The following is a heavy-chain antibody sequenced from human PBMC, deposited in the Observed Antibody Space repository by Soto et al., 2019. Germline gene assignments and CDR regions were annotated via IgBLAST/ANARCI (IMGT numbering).Heavy chain of an antibody. CDR2: IYYSGST. V-gene: IGHV4-39*01. Sequence: KTSETLSLTCTVSGGSISSSSYYWGWIRQPPGKGLEWIGSIYYSGSTYYNPSLKSRVTISVDTSKNQFSLKLSSVTAADTAVYYCARHATTADIVVVVAAPDYWGQGTLVTVSS. D-gene: IGHD2-15*01. CDR1: GGSISSSSYY. J-gene: IGHJ4*02. CDR3: ARHATTADIVVVVAAPDY.